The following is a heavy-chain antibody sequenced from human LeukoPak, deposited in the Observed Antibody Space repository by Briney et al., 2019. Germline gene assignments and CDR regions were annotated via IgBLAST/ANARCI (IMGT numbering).Heavy chain of an antibody. D-gene: IGHD2-2*01. CDR2: INPNSGDT. CDR3: ARDYCSSTSCLFDY. CDR1: GYTFTGYH. J-gene: IGHJ4*02. V-gene: IGHV1-2*06. Sequence: ASVKVSCKASGYTFTGYHMHWVRQAPGQGLEWMGRINPNSGDTNYAQKFQGRVTMTRDTSISTAYMELSRLRSDDTALYYCARDYCSSTSCLFDYWGQGTLVTVSS.